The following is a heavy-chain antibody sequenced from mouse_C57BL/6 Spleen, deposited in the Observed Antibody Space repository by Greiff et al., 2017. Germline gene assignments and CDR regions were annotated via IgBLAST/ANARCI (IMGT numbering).Heavy chain of an antibody. D-gene: IGHD1-1*01. Sequence: EVKLMESGPVLVKPGASVKMSCKASGYTFTDYYMNWVKQSHGKSLEWIGVINPYNGGTSYNQKFKGKATLTVDKSSSTAYMELNSLTSEDSAVYYCAREGLLRGYYAMDYWGQGTSVTVSS. CDR1: GYTFTDYY. CDR3: AREGLLRGYYAMDY. CDR2: INPYNGGT. V-gene: IGHV1-19*01. J-gene: IGHJ4*01.